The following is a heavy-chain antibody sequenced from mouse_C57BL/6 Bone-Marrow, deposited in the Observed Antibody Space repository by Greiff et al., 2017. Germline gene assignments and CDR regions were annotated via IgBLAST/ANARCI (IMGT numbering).Heavy chain of an antibody. J-gene: IGHJ4*01. D-gene: IGHD1-1*01. CDR3: ARSETTGAMDD. CDR1: GYAFSSSW. CDR2: IYPGDGDT. V-gene: IGHV1-82*01. Sequence: QVQLQQSGPELVKPGASVKISCKASGYAFSSSWMNWVKQRPGKGLEWIGRIYPGDGDTNYNGKFKGKATLTADKSSSTAYMQLSSLTSEDSAVYFCARSETTGAMDDWGQGTSVTVSS.